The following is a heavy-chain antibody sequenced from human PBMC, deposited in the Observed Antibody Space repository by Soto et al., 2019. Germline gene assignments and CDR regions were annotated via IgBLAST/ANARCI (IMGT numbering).Heavy chain of an antibody. CDR3: ASGYDILNGEIEY. D-gene: IGHD3-9*01. J-gene: IGHJ4*02. CDR1: VVSISSYY. Sequence: NPSETLSLTCTFSVVSISSYYWSWIRQPPGKGLEWIGYIYYSGSTNYNPSLKSRVTISVDTSKNQFSLKLSSVTAADTAVYYCASGYDILNGEIEYWGEGPLVKVAS. V-gene: IGHV4-59*01. CDR2: IYYSGST.